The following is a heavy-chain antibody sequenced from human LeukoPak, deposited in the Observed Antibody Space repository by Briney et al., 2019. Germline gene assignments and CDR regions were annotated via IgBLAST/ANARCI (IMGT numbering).Heavy chain of an antibody. CDR2: IHGSGIT. J-gene: IGHJ4*02. CDR3: ARPREYNTNSYYFDY. V-gene: IGHV4-4*07. CDR1: GASISNYY. Sequence: PSETLSLTCTVSGASISNYYWSWIRQPAGKGLEWIRRIHGSGITNYNPSLKSRVTMSVDTSKDLFSLRLSAVTAADTAMYYCARPREYNTNSYYFDYWGQGILVTVSS. D-gene: IGHD1-14*01.